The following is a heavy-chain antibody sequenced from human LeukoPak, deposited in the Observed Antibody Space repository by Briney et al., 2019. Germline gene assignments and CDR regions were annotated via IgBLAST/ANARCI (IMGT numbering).Heavy chain of an antibody. CDR2: IYTSGST. J-gene: IGHJ5*02. V-gene: IGHV4-4*07. Sequence: SETLSLTCTVSGGSISSYYWSWIRQPAGKGLEWIGRIYTSGSTNYNPSLKSRVTMSVDTSKNQFSLKLSSVTAADTAVYYCARGGRGPAHKIPRFWFDPWGQGTLVTVSS. CDR1: GGSISSYY. CDR3: ARGGRGPAHKIPRFWFDP. D-gene: IGHD2-2*01.